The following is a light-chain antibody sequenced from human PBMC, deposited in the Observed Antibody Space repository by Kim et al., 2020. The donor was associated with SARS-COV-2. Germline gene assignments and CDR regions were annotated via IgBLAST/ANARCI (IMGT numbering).Light chain of an antibody. Sequence: ASLVDRVPIASRANQSISSWLDWYQQKPGEAPKLLINRTSNLENGVSSRFSGSGGGTEFTLTISGLQPDDFATYYCQQYNIYSWTFGQGTKVDIK. CDR2: RTS. CDR1: QSISSW. V-gene: IGKV1-5*03. J-gene: IGKJ1*01. CDR3: QQYNIYSWT.